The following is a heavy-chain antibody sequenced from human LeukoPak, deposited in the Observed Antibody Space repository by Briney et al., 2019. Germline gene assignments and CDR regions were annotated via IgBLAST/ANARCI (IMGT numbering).Heavy chain of an antibody. J-gene: IGHJ4*02. D-gene: IGHD5-18*01. CDR3: ARGGKRGYSYGSFDY. CDR1: GFTFSSYA. Sequence: GSLRLSCAASGFTFSSYAMHWVRQAPGKGLEWVAVISYDGSNKYYADSVKGRFTISRDNSKNTLYLQMNSLRAEDSAVYYCARGGKRGYSYGSFDYWGQGTLVTVSS. CDR2: ISYDGSNK. V-gene: IGHV3-30-3*01.